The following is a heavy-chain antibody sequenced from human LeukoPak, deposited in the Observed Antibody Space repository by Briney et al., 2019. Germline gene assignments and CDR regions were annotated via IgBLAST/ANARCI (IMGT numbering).Heavy chain of an antibody. CDR1: GGSISTYY. D-gene: IGHD5-24*01. CDR2: IYYRGTT. J-gene: IGHJ4*02. V-gene: IGHV4-59*12. Sequence: SETLSLTCTVSGGSISTYYWSWIRQPPGKGLEWIGFIYYRGTTNYNPSLKSRVTISVDTSKNQFSLMLRSVAAADTAVYYCARGLRDGYNGDYWGQGTLVTVSS. CDR3: ARGLRDGYNGDY.